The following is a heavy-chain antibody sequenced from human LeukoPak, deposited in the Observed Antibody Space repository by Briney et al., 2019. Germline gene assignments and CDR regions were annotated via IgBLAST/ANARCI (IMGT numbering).Heavy chain of an antibody. CDR2: IYSGVGP. Sequence: PGGSLRLSCTVSGFTVSSNSMSWVRQAPGKGLEWVSFIYSGVGPHYSDSVKGRFTISRDDSKNTLYLQMNSLRAEDTAVYYCVKDSTHFRVWDSYDTAGLNYWGQGTLVTVSS. CDR3: VKDSTHFRVWDSYDTAGLNY. J-gene: IGHJ4*02. D-gene: IGHD3-22*01. CDR1: GFTVSSNS. V-gene: IGHV3-53*05.